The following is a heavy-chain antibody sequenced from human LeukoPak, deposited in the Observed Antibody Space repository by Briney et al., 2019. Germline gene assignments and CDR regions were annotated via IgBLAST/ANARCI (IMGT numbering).Heavy chain of an antibody. CDR1: GYSISSGHY. V-gene: IGHV4-38-2*02. CDR2: MYHSGST. CDR3: ARVPARRVVTTPTYFDY. D-gene: IGHD2-21*02. Sequence: SETLSLTCTVSGYSISSGHYWGWIRPPPGKGLEWIGSMYHSGSTYYNPPLKSRVTISEDTSKNKFSLKLSSVTAADTAVYYCARVPARRVVTTPTYFDYWGQGTLVTVSA. J-gene: IGHJ4*01.